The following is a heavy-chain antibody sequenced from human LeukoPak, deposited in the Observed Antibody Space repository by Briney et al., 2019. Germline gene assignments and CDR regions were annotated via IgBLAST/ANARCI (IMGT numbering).Heavy chain of an antibody. CDR3: ARDPGVDTAMVSGNWFDP. Sequence: SETLSLTCAVSGGSITTTNWWSWVRQPPGKGLEWIGEVHLNGATNYNPSLESRFSMSIDKSNNHLSLEVTSVTAADTAMYYCARDPGVDTAMVSGNWFDPWGQGTLVTVSS. J-gene: IGHJ5*02. CDR1: GGSITTTNW. V-gene: IGHV4-4*02. D-gene: IGHD5-18*01. CDR2: VHLNGAT.